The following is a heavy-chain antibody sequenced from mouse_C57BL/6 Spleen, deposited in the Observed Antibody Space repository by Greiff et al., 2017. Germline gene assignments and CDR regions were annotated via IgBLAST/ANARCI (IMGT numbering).Heavy chain of an antibody. D-gene: IGHD1-1*01. V-gene: IGHV1-22*01. CDR3: ARGDYYGSSYAFLTR. CDR1: GYTFTDYN. Sequence: EVKLEESGPELVKPGASVKMSCKASGYTFTDYNMHWVKQSHGKSLEWIGYINPNNGGTSYNQKFKGKATLTVNKSSSTAYMELRSLTSEDSAVYYCARGDYYGSSYAFLTRWGQGTTLTVSS. CDR2: INPNNGGT. J-gene: IGHJ2*01.